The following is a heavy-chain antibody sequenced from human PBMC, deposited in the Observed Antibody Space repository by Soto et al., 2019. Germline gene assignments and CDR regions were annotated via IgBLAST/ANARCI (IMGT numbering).Heavy chain of an antibody. D-gene: IGHD4-17*01. CDR2: IYYSGST. CDR1: GGSISSYY. V-gene: IGHV4-59*01. J-gene: IGHJ4*02. CDR3: ARGEAYGGNSRYYFDY. Sequence: PSETLSLTCTVSGGSISSYYWSWIRQPPGKGLEWIGYIYYSGSTNYNPSLKSRVTISVDTSKNQFSLKLSSVTAADTAVYYCARGEAYGGNSRYYFDYWGQGTLVTVSS.